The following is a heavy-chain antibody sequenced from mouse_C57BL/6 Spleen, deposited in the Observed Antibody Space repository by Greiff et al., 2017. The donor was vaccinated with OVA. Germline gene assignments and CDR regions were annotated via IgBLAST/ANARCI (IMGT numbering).Heavy chain of an antibody. Sequence: VQLQQPGAELVRPGSSVKLSCKASGYTFTSYWMHWVKPRPIQGLECIGNIYPSDSETHYIQKFKDKATLTVDKSARAAYMQLSILKSKNSAIYYYARYRGPEVNCYFDVWGKGTTVTVSS. J-gene: IGHJ1*03. CDR3: ARYRGPEVNCYFDV. CDR1: GYTFTSYW. D-gene: IGHD1-3*01. V-gene: IGHV1-52*01. CDR2: IYPSDSET.